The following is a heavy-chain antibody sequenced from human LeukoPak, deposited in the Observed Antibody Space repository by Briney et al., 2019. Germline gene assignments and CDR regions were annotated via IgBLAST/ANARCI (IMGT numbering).Heavy chain of an antibody. V-gene: IGHV3-23*01. D-gene: IGHD4/OR15-4a*01. CDR1: GFTFSGNA. J-gene: IGHJ4*02. Sequence: GGSLRLSCVASGFTFSGNAMSWVRQAPGKGLEWVSGISSSTSSTYYADSVKGRFTISRDNSKNTLYLQMNSLRAEDTAVYYCAKGGLGASTRVPFDYWGQGTL. CDR3: AKGGLGASTRVPFDY. CDR2: ISSSTSST.